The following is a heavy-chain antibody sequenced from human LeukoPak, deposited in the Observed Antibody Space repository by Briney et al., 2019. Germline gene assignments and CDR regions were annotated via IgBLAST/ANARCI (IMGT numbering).Heavy chain of an antibody. J-gene: IGHJ1*01. V-gene: IGHV1-69*13. Sequence: ASVKVSCKASGGTFSSYAISWVRQAPGQGLEWMGGIIPIFGTANYAQKFQGRVTITADESTSTAYMELSSLRSEDTAVYYCARGGDIVVVPAAMIPRYLNGDYHRAEYFQHWGQGTLVIVSS. CDR3: ARGGDIVVVPAAMIPRYLNGDYHRAEYFQH. D-gene: IGHD2-2*01. CDR2: IIPIFGTA. CDR1: GGTFSSYA.